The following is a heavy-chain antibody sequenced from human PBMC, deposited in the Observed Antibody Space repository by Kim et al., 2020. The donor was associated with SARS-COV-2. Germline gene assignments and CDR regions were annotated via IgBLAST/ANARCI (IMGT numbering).Heavy chain of an antibody. J-gene: IGHJ4*02. CDR3: ARLVYSSSSDY. Sequence: SETLSLTCTVSGGSISSSSYYWGWIRQPPGKGLEWIGSIYYSGSTYYNPSLKSRVTISVDTSKNQFSLKLSSVTAADTAVYYCARLVYSSSSDYWGQGTLVTVSS. D-gene: IGHD6-6*01. CDR2: IYYSGST. CDR1: GGSISSSSYY. V-gene: IGHV4-39*01.